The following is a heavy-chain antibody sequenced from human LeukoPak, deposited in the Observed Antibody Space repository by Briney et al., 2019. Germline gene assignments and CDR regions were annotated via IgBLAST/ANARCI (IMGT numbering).Heavy chain of an antibody. CDR1: GGTFSSYA. V-gene: IGHV1-69*05. J-gene: IGHJ5*02. D-gene: IGHD4-17*01. Sequence: SVKVSCKASGGTFSSYAISWVRQAPGQGLEWMGGIIPIFGTANYAQKFQGRVTITTDESTSTAYMELSSLRSEDTAVYYCARETTVTTPWFDPWGQETLVTVCS. CDR2: IIPIFGTA. CDR3: ARETTVTTPWFDP.